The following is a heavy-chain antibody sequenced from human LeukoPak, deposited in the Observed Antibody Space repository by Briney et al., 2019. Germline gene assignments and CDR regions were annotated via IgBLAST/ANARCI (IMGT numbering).Heavy chain of an antibody. CDR2: INPSGGST. D-gene: IGHD5-24*01. J-gene: IGHJ6*03. CDR1: GYTFTSYY. V-gene: IGHV1-46*01. CDR3: AREMEMATISDAPPHYYYYYMDV. Sequence: ASVKVSCKASGYTFTSYYMHWVRQAPGQGLEWMGIINPSGGSTSYAQKFQGRVTMTRDMSTSTVYMELSSLRSEDTAVYYCAREMEMATISDAPPHYYYYYMDVWGKGTTVTVSS.